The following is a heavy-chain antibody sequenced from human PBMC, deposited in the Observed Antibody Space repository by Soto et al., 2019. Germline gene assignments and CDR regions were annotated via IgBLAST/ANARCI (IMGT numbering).Heavy chain of an antibody. CDR2: ISKNGDST. Sequence: EVQLMESGGGLVQPGGSLRLSCAASGFTFSSETMFWVRHAPVKGLEHITAISKNGDSTFYADSVKGRFTISRDNSKNTLYLQMGSLRAEDMAVYYCATKEGFAYWGQGTLVTVSS. J-gene: IGHJ4*02. V-gene: IGHV3-64*07. CDR3: ATKEGFAY. CDR1: GFTFSSET.